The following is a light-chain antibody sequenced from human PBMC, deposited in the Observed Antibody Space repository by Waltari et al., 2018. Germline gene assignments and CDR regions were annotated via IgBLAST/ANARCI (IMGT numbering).Light chain of an antibody. CDR3: QQTYTSPPT. V-gene: IGKV1-39*01. CDR1: RDISRD. CDR2: GVS. Sequence: DIQMTKSPSSLSASVGDRVTITCRASRDISRDLNWFQQKQGKAPKLLIYGVSSLQSGVPSRFSGSGSGTDFTLTITRLQPEDFATYYCQQTYTSPPTFGQGTRLEI. J-gene: IGKJ5*01.